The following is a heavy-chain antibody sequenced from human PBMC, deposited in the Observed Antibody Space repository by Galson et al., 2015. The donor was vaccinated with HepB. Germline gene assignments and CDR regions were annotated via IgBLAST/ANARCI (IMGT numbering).Heavy chain of an antibody. CDR2: IIPILGIA. Sequence: SVKVSCKASGGTFSSYTISWVRQAPGQGLEWMGRIIPILGIANYAQKFQGRVTITADKSTSTAYMELSSLRSEDTAVYYCARDHNVKYSSSWYGWFDPWGQGTLVTVSS. J-gene: IGHJ5*02. D-gene: IGHD6-13*01. V-gene: IGHV1-69*04. CDR3: ARDHNVKYSSSWYGWFDP. CDR1: GGTFSSYT.